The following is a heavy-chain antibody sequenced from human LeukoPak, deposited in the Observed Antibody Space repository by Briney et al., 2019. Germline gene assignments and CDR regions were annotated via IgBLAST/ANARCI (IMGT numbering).Heavy chain of an antibody. J-gene: IGHJ6*02. CDR2: ISHVGGT. CDR1: GFTFSDYA. D-gene: IGHD2-2*02. Sequence: GGSLRLSCAASGFTFSDYAMSWVRQAPEKGLEWVSTISHVGGTYYADSVRGRFTISRDTSKNTLYLQMYSLRPEDTAVYYCAKGTNISCYSNMDVWGQGSTVTVSS. CDR3: AKGTNISCYSNMDV. V-gene: IGHV3-23*01.